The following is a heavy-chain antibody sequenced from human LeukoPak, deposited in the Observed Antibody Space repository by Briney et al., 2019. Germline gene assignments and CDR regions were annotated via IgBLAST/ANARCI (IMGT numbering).Heavy chain of an antibody. CDR2: ISGSGGST. D-gene: IGHD3-3*01. V-gene: IGHV3-23*01. CDR1: GFTFSDYY. Sequence: GGSLRLSCAASGFTFSDYYMSWVRQAPGKGLEWVSAISGSGGSTYYADSVKGRFTISRDNSKNTLYLQMNSLRAEDTAVYYCAEAGGFYYELGIGHINYWGQGTLVTVSS. J-gene: IGHJ4*02. CDR3: AEAGGFYYELGIGHINY.